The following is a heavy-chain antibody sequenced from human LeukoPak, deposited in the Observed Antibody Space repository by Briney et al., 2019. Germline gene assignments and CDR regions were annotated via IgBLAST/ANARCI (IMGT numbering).Heavy chain of an antibody. CDR1: GDTFTNYG. J-gene: IGHJ3*02. Sequence: ASVKVSLKGSGDTFTNYGFSWVRQAPGQGLEWMGWISLYNGNTKYAQKFQGRVTMTTDTSTSTAYMEPRSLRSDDTAVYYCTRDRFQSFDIWGQGAMVTVSS. CDR3: TRDRFQSFDI. V-gene: IGHV1-18*01. D-gene: IGHD2/OR15-2a*01. CDR2: ISLYNGNT.